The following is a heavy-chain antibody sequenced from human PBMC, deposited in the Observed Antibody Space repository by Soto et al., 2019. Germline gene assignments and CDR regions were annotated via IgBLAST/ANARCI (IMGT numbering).Heavy chain of an antibody. J-gene: IGHJ4*02. CDR1: GYTFTSYG. CDR3: ASSLLVGYGLEGESD. CDR2: ISAYNGNT. V-gene: IGHV1-18*01. Sequence: QVQLVQSGAEVKKPGASVKVSCKASGYTFTSYGSTWVRQAPGQGLEWMGWISAYNGNTNYAQKLQGRVTMTTDTSTSTAYMELRSLRSDDTAVYYCASSLLVGYGLEGESDWGQGTLVTVSS. D-gene: IGHD5-18*01.